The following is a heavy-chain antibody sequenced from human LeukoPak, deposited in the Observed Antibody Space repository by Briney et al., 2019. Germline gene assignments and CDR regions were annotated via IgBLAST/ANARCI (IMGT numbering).Heavy chain of an antibody. CDR3: ARGDDYYYYGMDV. J-gene: IGHJ6*02. D-gene: IGHD3-10*01. CDR1: GFTFDDYA. V-gene: IGHV3-9*01. Sequence: GGSLRLSCAASGFTFDDYAMHWVRQAPGKGLEWVSGISWNSGSIGYADSVKGRFTISRDNAKNSLYLQMNSLRAEDTALYYCARGDDYYYYGMDVWGQGTTATVSS. CDR2: ISWNSGSI.